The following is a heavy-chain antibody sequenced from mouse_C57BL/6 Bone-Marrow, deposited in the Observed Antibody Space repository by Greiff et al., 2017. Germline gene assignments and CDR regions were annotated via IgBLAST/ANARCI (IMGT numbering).Heavy chain of an antibody. CDR2: IYPRSGNT. CDR1: GYTFTSYG. Sequence: QVQLKESGAELASPGASVRLSCKASGYTFTSYGISWVKQRTGQGLEWIGEIYPRSGNTYYNEKFKGKATLTADKSSSTAYMALRSLTSEDSAVYFCARSGLITTVVATRFAYWGRGTLVTVSA. CDR3: ARSGLITTVVATRFAY. D-gene: IGHD1-1*01. J-gene: IGHJ3*01. V-gene: IGHV1-81*01.